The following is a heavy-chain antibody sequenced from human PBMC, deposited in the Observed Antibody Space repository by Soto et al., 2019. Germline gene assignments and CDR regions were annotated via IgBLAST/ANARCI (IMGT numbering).Heavy chain of an antibody. CDR2: ISINSAYI. J-gene: IGHJ5*02. CDR3: TRDASRDRSAGGWFDP. CDR1: GFPFRSFT. V-gene: IGHV3-21*01. D-gene: IGHD3-10*01. Sequence: GGSLRLSCAASGFPFRSFTMNLVRQSPGKGLEWVSTISINSAYIYYTDALRGRFTISRDNAKNSLHLQMNSLRAEDTAVYYCTRDASRDRSAGGWFDPWGPGTRVTVS.